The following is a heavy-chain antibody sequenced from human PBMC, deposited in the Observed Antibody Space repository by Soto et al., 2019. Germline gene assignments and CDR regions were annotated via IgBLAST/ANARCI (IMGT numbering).Heavy chain of an antibody. Sequence: GESLKISCKGSGYSFTSYWIGWVRQMPGKGLEWMGIIYPGDSDTRYSPSFQGQVTISADKSISTAYLQWSSLKASDTAVYYCARDQITLFPDCSGGSCYSAFPGYYYYGMDVWGQGTTVTVSS. CDR3: ARDQITLFPDCSGGSCYSAFPGYYYYGMDV. J-gene: IGHJ6*02. CDR1: GYSFTSYW. V-gene: IGHV5-51*01. CDR2: IYPGDSDT. D-gene: IGHD2-15*01.